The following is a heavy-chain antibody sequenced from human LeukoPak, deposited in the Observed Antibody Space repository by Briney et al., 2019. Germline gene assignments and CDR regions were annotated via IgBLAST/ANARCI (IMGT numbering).Heavy chain of an antibody. V-gene: IGHV3-48*04. CDR2: ISSSSSTI. J-gene: IGHJ4*02. D-gene: IGHD6-13*01. CDR1: GFTFSSYS. CDR3: ARDPRAYSNTFDY. Sequence: GGSLRLSCAASGFTFSSYSMNWVRQAPGKGLEWVSYISSSSSTIYYADSVKGRFTISRDNAKNSLYLQTNSLRAEDTAVYYCARDPRAYSNTFDYWGQGTLVTVSS.